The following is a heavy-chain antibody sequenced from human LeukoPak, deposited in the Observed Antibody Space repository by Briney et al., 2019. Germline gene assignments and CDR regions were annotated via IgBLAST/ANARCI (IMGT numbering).Heavy chain of an antibody. Sequence: VEASLKASGGPFSSYTIRWGRPAPGQGDGWGGRIIPIFGIANYPQKFQGRVTITADKSTSTAYMELSSLRSDDTAVYYCAREMAPAVADENWFVPGGEGALVTVSS. J-gene: IGHJ5*02. CDR1: GGPFSSYT. D-gene: IGHD6-19*01. V-gene: IGHV1-69*04. CDR2: IIPIFGIA. CDR3: AREMAPAVADENWFVP.